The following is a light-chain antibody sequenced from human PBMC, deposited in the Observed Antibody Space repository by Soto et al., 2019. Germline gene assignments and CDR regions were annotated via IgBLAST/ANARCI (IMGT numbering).Light chain of an antibody. V-gene: IGKV3-20*01. CDR2: GAS. CDR3: QRYGTSRGA. Sequence: IMLTQSPDTLSLFPGERATLSCRASESVTTNFLAWYQQKPGQAPRLLIYGASTRASGIPDRFSGSGSGTDFTLTISRLEPEDFAVYYCQRYGTSRGAFGQGTKLEIK. J-gene: IGKJ2*01. CDR1: ESVTTNF.